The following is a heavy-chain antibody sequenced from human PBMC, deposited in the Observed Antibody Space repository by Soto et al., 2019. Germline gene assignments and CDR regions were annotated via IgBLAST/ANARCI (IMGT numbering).Heavy chain of an antibody. Sequence: QVQLQQWGAGLLKPSETLSLTCAVYGGSFSGYYWSWIRQPPGKGLEWMGEINHSGSTNYNPSLKSRVTISVDTSKNQFSLKLSSVTAADTAVYYCARDPPRKFDSSSWYSNYGMDVWGQGTTVTVSS. CDR2: INHSGST. V-gene: IGHV4-34*01. J-gene: IGHJ6*02. CDR1: GGSFSGYY. D-gene: IGHD6-13*01. CDR3: ARDPPRKFDSSSWYSNYGMDV.